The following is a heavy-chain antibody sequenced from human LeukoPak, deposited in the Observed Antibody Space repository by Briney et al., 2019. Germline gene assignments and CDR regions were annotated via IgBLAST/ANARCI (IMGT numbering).Heavy chain of an antibody. V-gene: IGHV3-43*01. Sequence: GGSLRLSCAASGFTFDDYTMHWVRQAPGKGLEWVSLISWDGGSTYYADSVKGRFTISRDNSKNSLYLQMNSLRTEDTALYYCAKDRGRWYYHYYMDVWGKGTTVTVSS. CDR3: AKDRGRWYYHYYMDV. D-gene: IGHD1-26*01. CDR2: ISWDGGST. CDR1: GFTFDDYT. J-gene: IGHJ6*03.